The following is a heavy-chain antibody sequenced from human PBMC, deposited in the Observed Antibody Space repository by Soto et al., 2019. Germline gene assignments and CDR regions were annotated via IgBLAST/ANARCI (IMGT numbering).Heavy chain of an antibody. D-gene: IGHD2-15*01. CDR3: AHSPCSGGTCYLFDY. Sequence: QITLKESGPTLVKPTQTLTLTCTISGFSLSTSGVGVGWIRQPPGKALEWLALIYWDDVQRYSSSLKTRLTITKDTSRNQVVLTMTNMDPVDTATYYCAHSPCSGGTCYLFDYWGQGTLVTVSS. V-gene: IGHV2-5*02. CDR1: GFSLSTSGVG. CDR2: IYWDDVQ. J-gene: IGHJ4*02.